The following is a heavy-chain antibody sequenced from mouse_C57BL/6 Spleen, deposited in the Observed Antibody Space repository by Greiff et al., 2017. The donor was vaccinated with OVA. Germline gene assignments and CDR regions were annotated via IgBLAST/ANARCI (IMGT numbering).Heavy chain of an antibody. J-gene: IGHJ2*01. V-gene: IGHV1-54*01. CDR2: INPGSGGT. CDR1: GYAFTNYL. CDR3: ARSHYYGSSYFDY. D-gene: IGHD1-1*01. Sequence: QVQLQQSGAELVRPGTSVKVSCKASGYAFTNYLIEWVKQRPGQGLEWIGVINPGSGGTNYNEKFKGKATLTADKSSSTAYMQLSSLTSEDSAVYFCARSHYYGSSYFDYWGQGTTLTVSS.